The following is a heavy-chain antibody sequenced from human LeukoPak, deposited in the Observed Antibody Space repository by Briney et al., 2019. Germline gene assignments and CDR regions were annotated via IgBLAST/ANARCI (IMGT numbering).Heavy chain of an antibody. CDR1: GYTFTSYG. Sequence: ASVKVSCKASGYTFTSYGISWVRQAPGQGLEWMGWISAYNGNTNYAQKLQGRVTMSTDTSTSTAYIELRSLRPYDTAIYYCARDNSVDDNAWWFDPWGQGTLVTVSS. CDR2: ISAYNGNT. CDR3: ARDNSVDDNAWWFDP. D-gene: IGHD3-22*01. V-gene: IGHV1-18*01. J-gene: IGHJ5*02.